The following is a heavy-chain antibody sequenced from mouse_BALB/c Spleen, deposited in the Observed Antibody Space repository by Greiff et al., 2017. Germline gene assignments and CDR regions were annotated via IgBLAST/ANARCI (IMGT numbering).Heavy chain of an antibody. Sequence: EVQGVESGGGLVKPGGSLKLSCAASGFTFSSYAMSWVRQTPEKRLEWVATISSGGSYTYYPDSVKGRFTISRDNAKNTLYLQMSSLRSEDTAMYYCARQDDGYYGDYFDYWGQGTTLTVSS. J-gene: IGHJ2*01. CDR2: ISSGGSYT. CDR1: GFTFSSYA. V-gene: IGHV5-9-3*01. CDR3: ARQDDGYYGDYFDY. D-gene: IGHD2-3*01.